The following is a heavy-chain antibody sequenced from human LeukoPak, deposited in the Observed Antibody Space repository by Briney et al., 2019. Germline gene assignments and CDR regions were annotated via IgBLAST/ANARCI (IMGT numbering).Heavy chain of an antibody. V-gene: IGHV4-4*07. CDR3: ARESSTSWMYNWFDP. CDR1: DVSMTNYY. CDR2: IHTSGGT. Sequence: PSETLSLTCTVSDVSMTNYYWSWIRQPAGKGLEWIGRIHTSGGTNYNPSLKSRVSMSLDTSKNQLSLKLSSVIAADTAVYYCARESSTSWMYNWFDPWGQGTLVTVSS. J-gene: IGHJ5*02. D-gene: IGHD2-2*01.